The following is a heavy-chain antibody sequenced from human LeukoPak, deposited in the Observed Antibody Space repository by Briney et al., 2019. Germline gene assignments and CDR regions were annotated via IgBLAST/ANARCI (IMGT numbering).Heavy chain of an antibody. D-gene: IGHD6-19*01. Sequence: SETLSLTCNVNVSGGSISSYYWSWIRQPPGKGLEWIGYGYYSGGTNYNPSLKSRVTISVDTSKNQFSLRLSSVTAADTAVYYCARLSSGWSHYFDYWGQGTLVTVSS. J-gene: IGHJ4*02. CDR1: GGSISSYY. V-gene: IGHV4-59*01. CDR2: GYYSGGT. CDR3: ARLSSGWSHYFDY.